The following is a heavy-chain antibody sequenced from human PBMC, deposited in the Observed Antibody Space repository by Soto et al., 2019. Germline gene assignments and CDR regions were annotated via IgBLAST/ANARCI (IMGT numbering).Heavy chain of an antibody. Sequence: ASVKVSCKASGDTFSSYGISWVRQAPGHGLEWMGWISGFIGNTNYAQKFQGRVTMTRDTATSTAYMELKTLRTDDTASYCCARDLVEAVNRGSLGAHKWSYPWGQGTLVTVSS. CDR3: ARDLVEAVNRGSLGAHKWSYP. D-gene: IGHD1-26*01. CDR1: GDTFSSYG. CDR2: ISGFIGNT. J-gene: IGHJ5*02. V-gene: IGHV1-18*01.